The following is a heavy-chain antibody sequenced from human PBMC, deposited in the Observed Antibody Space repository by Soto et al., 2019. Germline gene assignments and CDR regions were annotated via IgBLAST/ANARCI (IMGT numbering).Heavy chain of an antibody. Sequence: EVQLVESGGGLVQPGGSLRLSCAASGFTFSSYEMNWVRQAPGKGLEWVSYISSSGSTIYYADSVKGRFTISRDNAKNSLYLQMNSLRAEDTAVYYCAREMATISNWFDPWGQGTLVTVSS. CDR2: ISSSGSTI. J-gene: IGHJ5*02. V-gene: IGHV3-48*03. CDR3: AREMATISNWFDP. CDR1: GFTFSSYE. D-gene: IGHD5-12*01.